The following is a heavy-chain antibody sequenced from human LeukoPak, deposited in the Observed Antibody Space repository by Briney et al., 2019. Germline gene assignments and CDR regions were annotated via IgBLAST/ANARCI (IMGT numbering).Heavy chain of an antibody. Sequence: SETLSLTCTVSGVSIRSDYWSWIRQPAGKGLEWIGRIYSSGNTIYNASLKSRVTISVDTSKNQFSLKLSSVTAADTAVYYCAGRIVGATIPYYFDYWGQGTLVTVSS. CDR3: AGRIVGATIPYYFDY. CDR2: IYSSGNT. D-gene: IGHD1-26*01. J-gene: IGHJ4*02. CDR1: GVSIRSDY. V-gene: IGHV4-4*07.